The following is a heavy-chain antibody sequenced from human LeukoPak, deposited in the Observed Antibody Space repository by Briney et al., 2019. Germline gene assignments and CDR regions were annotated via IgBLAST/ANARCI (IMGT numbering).Heavy chain of an antibody. CDR2: IYYSGST. J-gene: IGHJ4*02. Sequence: SETLSLTCIVSGGSISGYYWSWIRQPPGKELEWIGCIYYSGSTNYNPSLKSRVTISVDTSKNQFSLKLTSVTAADTAVYYCARANYGSGSYPPDFWGQGTLVTVSS. D-gene: IGHD3-10*01. CDR3: ARANYGSGSYPPDF. V-gene: IGHV4-59*01. CDR1: GGSISGYY.